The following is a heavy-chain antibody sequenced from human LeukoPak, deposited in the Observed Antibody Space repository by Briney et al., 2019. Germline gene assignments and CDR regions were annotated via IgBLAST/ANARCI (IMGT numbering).Heavy chain of an antibody. Sequence: GGSLRLSCADSGFSFSVFWMHWVRQVPGKGLVWVSRIRSDGSTTDYADSVKGRFTISRDNAKNTLYLQMNSLRVEDTAVYYCTRDWRHMASDHWGQGTLVTVSS. CDR2: IRSDGSTT. D-gene: IGHD3-3*01. CDR3: TRDWRHMASDH. CDR1: GFSFSVFW. V-gene: IGHV3-74*01. J-gene: IGHJ4*02.